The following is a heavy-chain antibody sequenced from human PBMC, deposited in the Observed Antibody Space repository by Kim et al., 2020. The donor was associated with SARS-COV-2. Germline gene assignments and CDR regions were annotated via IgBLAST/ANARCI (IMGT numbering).Heavy chain of an antibody. D-gene: IGHD6-13*01. J-gene: IGHJ4*02. Sequence: ASVKVSCKVSGYTLTELSMHWVRQAPGKGLEWMGGFDPEDGETIYAQKFQGRVTMTEDTSTDTAYMELSSLRSEDTAVYYCATDPGEQLVGDWALGYWGQGTLVTVSS. CDR2: FDPEDGET. CDR3: ATDPGEQLVGDWALGY. V-gene: IGHV1-24*01. CDR1: GYTLTELS.